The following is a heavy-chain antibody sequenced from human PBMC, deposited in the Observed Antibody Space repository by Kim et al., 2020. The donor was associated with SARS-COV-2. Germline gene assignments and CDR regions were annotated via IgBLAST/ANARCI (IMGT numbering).Heavy chain of an antibody. D-gene: IGHD3-16*01. CDR3: ASFPWAWFEP. J-gene: IGHJ5*02. V-gene: IGHV3-66*01. Sequence: GGSLRLSCAPSGLTVSNNYMSWVRQAPGKGLEWVSVIYSGQNIYYADSVKGRFTISRDTSRNTLYLQMNSMRAEDTAVYYCASFPWAWFEPWGQGTLVT. CDR2: IYSGQNI. CDR1: GLTVSNNY.